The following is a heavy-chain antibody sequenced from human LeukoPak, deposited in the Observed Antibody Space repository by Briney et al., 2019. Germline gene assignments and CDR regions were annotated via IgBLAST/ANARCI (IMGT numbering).Heavy chain of an antibody. J-gene: IGHJ5*02. CDR3: ARGLSARYYDSSGYSPRGFDP. CDR2: INHSGST. CDR1: GGSFSGYY. D-gene: IGHD3-22*01. V-gene: IGHV4-34*01. Sequence: SETLSLTCAVYGGSFSGYYWSWIRQPPGKGLEWIGEINHSGSTNYNPSLKSRVTISVDTSKNQFSLKLSSVTAADTAVYYCARGLSARYYDSSGYSPRGFDPWGQGTLVTVSS.